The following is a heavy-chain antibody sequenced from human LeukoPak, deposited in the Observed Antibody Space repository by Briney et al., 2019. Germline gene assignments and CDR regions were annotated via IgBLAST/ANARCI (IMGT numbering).Heavy chain of an antibody. Sequence: GGSLRLSCAASGFTSSSYAMHWVRQAPGKGLEWVAVISYDGSNKYYADSVKGRFTISRDNSKNTLYLQMNSLRAEDTAVYYCARDPGFLEWLFDYWGQGTLVTVSS. CDR1: GFTSSSYA. J-gene: IGHJ4*02. CDR3: ARDPGFLEWLFDY. V-gene: IGHV3-30-3*01. CDR2: ISYDGSNK. D-gene: IGHD3-3*01.